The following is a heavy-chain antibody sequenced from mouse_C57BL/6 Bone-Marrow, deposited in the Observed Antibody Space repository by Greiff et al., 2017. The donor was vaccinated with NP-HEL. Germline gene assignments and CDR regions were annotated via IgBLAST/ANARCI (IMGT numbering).Heavy chain of an antibody. J-gene: IGHJ1*03. V-gene: IGHV5-9*01. Sequence: DVKLVESGGGLVKPGGSLKLSCAASGFTFSSYTMSWVRQTPEKRLEWVATISGGGGNTYYPDSVKGRFTISRDNAKNTLYLQMSSLRSEDTALYYCARNLYYGSSYGYFDVWGTGTTVTVSS. CDR2: ISGGGGNT. CDR3: ARNLYYGSSYGYFDV. D-gene: IGHD1-1*01. CDR1: GFTFSSYT.